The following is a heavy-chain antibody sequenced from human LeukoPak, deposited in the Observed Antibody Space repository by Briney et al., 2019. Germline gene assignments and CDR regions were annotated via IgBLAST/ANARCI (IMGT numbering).Heavy chain of an antibody. D-gene: IGHD4-11*01. CDR2: IIPFLGTT. Sequence: SVKVSCKASGGVFTTYTMSWVRQAPGQGLEWMGSIIPFLGTTNYAQKFQGRVTITADEPTRTAYMELPYVRSDDTAVYYCAIRSESVGNYDSLDYWGQGTLVTVSS. CDR1: GGVFTTYT. V-gene: IGHV1-69*08. J-gene: IGHJ4*02. CDR3: AIRSESVGNYDSLDY.